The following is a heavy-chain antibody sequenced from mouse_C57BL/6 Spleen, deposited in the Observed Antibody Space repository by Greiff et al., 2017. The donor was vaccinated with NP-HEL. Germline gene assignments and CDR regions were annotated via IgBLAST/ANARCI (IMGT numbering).Heavy chain of an antibody. D-gene: IGHD1-1*01. CDR1: GYTFTDYE. J-gene: IGHJ1*03. CDR3: TRRDYGSKDFDV. V-gene: IGHV1-15*01. CDR2: LSPAPVFP. Sequence: QVQLQQSGAELVRPGASVTLSCKASGYTFTDYEMHWVKQTPVHGLAWIFSLSPAPVFPSSNPKFNGTAILTAYKSSSTAYMELRSLTSEDSAVYYCTRRDYGSKDFDVWGTGTTVTVSS.